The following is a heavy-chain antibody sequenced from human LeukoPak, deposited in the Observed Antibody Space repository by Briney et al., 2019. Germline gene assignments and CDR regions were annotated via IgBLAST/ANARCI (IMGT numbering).Heavy chain of an antibody. Sequence: PSETLSLTCTVSGGSISSYYWSWIRQPPGKGLEWIGYIYYSGSTNYNPPLKSRVTISVDTSKNQFSLKLSSVTAADTAVYYCAREGGFYRPLDYSGQGTLVTVSS. CDR2: IYYSGST. V-gene: IGHV4-59*12. J-gene: IGHJ4*02. CDR1: GGSISSYY. CDR3: AREGGFYRPLDY. D-gene: IGHD3-3*01.